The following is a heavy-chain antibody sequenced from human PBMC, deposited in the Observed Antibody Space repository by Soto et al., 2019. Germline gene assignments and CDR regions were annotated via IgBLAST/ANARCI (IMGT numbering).Heavy chain of an antibody. Sequence: TLSLTCTVSGGSISNGGYYWSWIRQHPGKGLEWIGYMHYSGTTYHNSSLKSRVSISVDTSKNQCSLKLSSVTAADTAVYYCARVKVRNGWFDTWGQGTLVTVSS. V-gene: IGHV4-31*03. CDR1: GGSISNGGYY. CDR3: ARVKVRNGWFDT. CDR2: MHYSGTT. J-gene: IGHJ5*02.